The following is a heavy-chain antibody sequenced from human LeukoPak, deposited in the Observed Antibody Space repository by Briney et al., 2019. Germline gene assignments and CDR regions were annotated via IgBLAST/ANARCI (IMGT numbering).Heavy chain of an antibody. CDR1: GASITTTLYY. Sequence: SETLSLTCTVSGASITTTLYYWVWARQSPGKGLEWIGSFYYGGITYYHPPLKSRVTVSVDTSRSQFSLKLISVTAADTAVYYCARGQYYDSSGYLIGNYWGQGTLVTVSS. CDR2: FYYGGIT. J-gene: IGHJ4*02. D-gene: IGHD3-22*01. V-gene: IGHV4-39*07. CDR3: ARGQYYDSSGYLIGNY.